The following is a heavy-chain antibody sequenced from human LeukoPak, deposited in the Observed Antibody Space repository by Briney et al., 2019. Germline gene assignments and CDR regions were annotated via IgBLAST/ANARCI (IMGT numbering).Heavy chain of an antibody. CDR3: AKDIRYSSGYLFDY. CDR1: GFTFSSYA. D-gene: IGHD3-22*01. J-gene: IGHJ4*02. V-gene: IGHV3-9*01. Sequence: GGSLRLSCAASGFTFSSYAMSWVRQAPGKGLEWVSGISWNSGSIGYADSVKGRFTISRDNAKNSLYLQMNSLRAEDTALYYCAKDIRYSSGYLFDYWGQGTLVTVSS. CDR2: ISWNSGSI.